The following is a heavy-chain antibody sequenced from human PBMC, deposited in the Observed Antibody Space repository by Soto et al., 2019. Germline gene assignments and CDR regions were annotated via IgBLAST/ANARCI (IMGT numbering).Heavy chain of an antibody. CDR3: AREPRYYYDSSGYSKDNWFDP. J-gene: IGHJ5*02. Sequence: SETLSLTCTVSGGSISSGDYYWSWIRQPPGKGLEWIGYIYYSGSTYYNPSLKSRVTISVDTSKNQFSLKLSSVTAADTAVYYCAREPRYYYDSSGYSKDNWFDPWGQGTLVTVS. CDR1: GGSISSGDYY. CDR2: IYYSGST. D-gene: IGHD3-22*01. V-gene: IGHV4-30-4*01.